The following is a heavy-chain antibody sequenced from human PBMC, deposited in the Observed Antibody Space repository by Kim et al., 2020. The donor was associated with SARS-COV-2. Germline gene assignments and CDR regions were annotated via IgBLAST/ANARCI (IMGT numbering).Heavy chain of an antibody. J-gene: IGHJ6*02. V-gene: IGHV3-30*03. Sequence: GGSLRLSCAASGFTSNNYAMNWVRQAPGKGLEWVALISFDGSNTYFAESVKGRFTLSRDNSKNAVYLQMNGLRADDSAMYYCARGPLLDSYYTYYGMDVWGQGTTVTVSS. CDR1: GFTSNNYA. CDR3: ARGPLLDSYYTYYGMDV. D-gene: IGHD3-3*01. CDR2: ISFDGSNT.